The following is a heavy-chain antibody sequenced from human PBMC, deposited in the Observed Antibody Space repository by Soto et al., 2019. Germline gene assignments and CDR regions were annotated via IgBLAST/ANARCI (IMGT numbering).Heavy chain of an antibody. Sequence: QVQLVQSGAEVKKPGASVKVSCKASGYTFTNSAMHWVRQAPGQRLEWMGWINAGNGNTKYSQQFKGRVTITRDTSASTAYMELSSLRSEDTAVYYCARSSGYYFLEYWGQGTLVTVSS. V-gene: IGHV1-3*01. CDR2: INAGNGNT. CDR1: GYTFTNSA. J-gene: IGHJ4*02. CDR3: ARSSGYYFLEY. D-gene: IGHD3-22*01.